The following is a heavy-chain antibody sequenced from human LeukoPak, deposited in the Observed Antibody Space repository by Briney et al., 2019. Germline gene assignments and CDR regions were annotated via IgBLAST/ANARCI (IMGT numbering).Heavy chain of an antibody. V-gene: IGHV4-59*08. Sequence: SETLSLTCTVSGGSISSYYWSWIRQPPGKGLEWIGYIYYNGSTNYNPSLKSRVTISVDTSKNQFSLKLSSVTAADTAVYYCARHPGRTGAFDIWGQGTMVTVSS. D-gene: IGHD3/OR15-3a*01. CDR2: IYYNGST. CDR3: ARHPGRTGAFDI. J-gene: IGHJ3*02. CDR1: GGSISSYY.